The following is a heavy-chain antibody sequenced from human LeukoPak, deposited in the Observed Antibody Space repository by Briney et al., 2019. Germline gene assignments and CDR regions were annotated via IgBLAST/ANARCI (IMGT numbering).Heavy chain of an antibody. D-gene: IGHD5-12*01. CDR3: ASRRSGYENY. V-gene: IGHV3-30*03. CDR1: GFTFSSYG. CDR2: ISYDGSNK. J-gene: IGHJ4*02. Sequence: GRSLRLSCAASGFTFSSYGMHWVRQAPGKGLEWVAVISYDGSNKYYADSVKGRFTISRDNSKNTLYLQMNSLRAEDTAVYYCASRRSGYENYWGQGTLVTVSS.